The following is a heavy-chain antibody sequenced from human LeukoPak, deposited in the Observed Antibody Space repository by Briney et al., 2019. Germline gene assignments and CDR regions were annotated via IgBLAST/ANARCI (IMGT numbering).Heavy chain of an antibody. CDR2: IYYSGST. V-gene: IGHV4-59*01. CDR1: GGSISSYY. CDR3: ARDRGRSARGRWFDP. Sequence: SETLSLTRTVSGGSISSYYWSWIRQPPGKGLEWIGYIYYSGSTNYNPSLKSRVTISVDTSKNQFSLKLSSVTAADTAVYYCARDRGRSARGRWFDPWGQGTLVTVSS. D-gene: IGHD3-3*01. J-gene: IGHJ5*02.